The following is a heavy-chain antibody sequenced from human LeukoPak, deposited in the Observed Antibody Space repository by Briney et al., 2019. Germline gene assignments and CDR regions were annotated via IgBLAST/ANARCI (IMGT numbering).Heavy chain of an antibody. CDR1: GGSISSGDYY. V-gene: IGHV4-30-4*01. CDR2: IYYSGST. CDR3: ARGAQQLVRRFWFDP. J-gene: IGHJ5*02. D-gene: IGHD6-13*01. Sequence: SETLSLTCTVSGGSISSGDYYWSWIRQPQGKGLEWIGYIYYSGSTYYNPSLKSRVTISVDTSKNQFSLKLSSVTAADTAVYYCARGAQQLVRRFWFDPWGQGTLVTVSS.